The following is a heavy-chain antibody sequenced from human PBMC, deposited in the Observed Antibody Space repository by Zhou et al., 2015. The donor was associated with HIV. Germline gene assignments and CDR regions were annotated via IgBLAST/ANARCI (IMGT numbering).Heavy chain of an antibody. CDR3: TRGRWEVPDAY. D-gene: IGHD1-26*01. J-gene: IGHJ4*02. CDR1: GGTFSNYA. V-gene: IGHV1-69*06. CDR2: IIPIFGTV. Sequence: QVQLVQSGAEVRKPGSSVIVSCEASGGTFSNYAVSWVRQAPGQGLEWMGAIIPIFGTVKYAQRFQGRVTLTADRSTNTAYMEMRSLRSDDTAVYYCTRGRWEVPDAYWGQGTLVTVSP.